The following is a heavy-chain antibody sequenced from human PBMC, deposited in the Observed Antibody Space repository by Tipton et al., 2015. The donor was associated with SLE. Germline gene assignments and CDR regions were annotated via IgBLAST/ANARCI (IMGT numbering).Heavy chain of an antibody. V-gene: IGHV3-23*01. Sequence: GSLRLSCAASGFTFSSYAMSWVRQAPGKGLEWVSAISGSGGSTYYADSVKGRFTISRDNSKNTLYLQMNSLRAEDTAVYYCAKGRLAPLYYGSGSYYHYWGQGTLVTVSS. CDR1: GFTFSSYA. CDR3: AKGRLAPLYYGSGSYYHY. D-gene: IGHD3-10*01. CDR2: ISGSGGST. J-gene: IGHJ4*02.